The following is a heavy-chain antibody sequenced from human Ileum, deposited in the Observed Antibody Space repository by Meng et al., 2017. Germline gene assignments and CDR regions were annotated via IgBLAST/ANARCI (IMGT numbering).Heavy chain of an antibody. D-gene: IGHD4-11*01. Sequence: GGSLRLSCTASGFTFSTYAMSWVRQAPGKELQWVSTISSGGDTTYYADSVKGRFTISRDNSKNTLYLQMSSLRAEDTAVYYCASRHSDSFDAWGQGTLVTVSS. V-gene: IGHV3-23*01. CDR3: ASRHSDSFDA. J-gene: IGHJ4*02. CDR1: GFTFSTYA. CDR2: ISSGGDTT.